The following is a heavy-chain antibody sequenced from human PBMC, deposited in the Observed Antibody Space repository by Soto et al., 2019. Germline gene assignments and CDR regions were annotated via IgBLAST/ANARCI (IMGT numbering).Heavy chain of an antibody. CDR3: AREPSGWLSLPGSFDY. CDR1: GFTFSSYW. D-gene: IGHD6-19*01. Sequence: GGSLRLSCAASGFTFSSYWMSWVRQAPGKGLEWVANIKQDGSEKYYVDSVKGRFTISRDNAKNSLYLQMNSLRAEDTAVYYCAREPSGWLSLPGSFDYWGQGTLVTVSS. V-gene: IGHV3-7*01. CDR2: IKQDGSEK. J-gene: IGHJ4*02.